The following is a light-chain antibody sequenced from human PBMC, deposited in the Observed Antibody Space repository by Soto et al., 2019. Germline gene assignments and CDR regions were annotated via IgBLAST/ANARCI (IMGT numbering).Light chain of an antibody. CDR2: DTS. CDR1: QSVSSD. V-gene: IGKV3-20*01. CDR3: QSYGSSPLT. J-gene: IGKJ2*01. Sequence: EIVMTQSPATLSVSPGERATLSCRASQSVSSDLVWYQQKAGQAPRLLIYDTSTRATGIPDRFSGSGSGTDFTLTITRLEPEDFAVYYCQSYGSSPLTFGQGTKLEI.